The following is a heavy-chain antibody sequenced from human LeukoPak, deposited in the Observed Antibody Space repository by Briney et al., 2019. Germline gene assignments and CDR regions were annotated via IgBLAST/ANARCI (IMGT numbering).Heavy chain of an antibody. CDR3: VRDETLWTLDW. CDR1: GFTFSGHW. CDR2: INERGTDS. Sequence: GGSLRLSCTASGFTFSGHWIHWVRQPPGMGLVWVSRINERGTDSMYAESVKGRFTISRDNAKNTVYLQMNSLRDEDTAVYYCVRDETLWTLDWWGQGTLVSVSS. J-gene: IGHJ4*02. V-gene: IGHV3-74*03. D-gene: IGHD1-1*01.